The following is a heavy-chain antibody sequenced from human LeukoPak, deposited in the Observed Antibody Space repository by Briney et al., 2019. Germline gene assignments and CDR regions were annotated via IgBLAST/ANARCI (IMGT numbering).Heavy chain of an antibody. D-gene: IGHD3-3*01. V-gene: IGHV3-23*01. J-gene: IGHJ4*02. CDR3: AKAGDFWSGYYGY. Sequence: GGSLRLSCAASGFTFSSYAMSWVRQAPGKGLEWVSAISGSGGSTYYADSVKGRFTISRDNPKNTLYLQMNSLRAEDTAVYYCAKAGDFWSGYYGYWGQGTLVTVSS. CDR2: ISGSGGST. CDR1: GFTFSSYA.